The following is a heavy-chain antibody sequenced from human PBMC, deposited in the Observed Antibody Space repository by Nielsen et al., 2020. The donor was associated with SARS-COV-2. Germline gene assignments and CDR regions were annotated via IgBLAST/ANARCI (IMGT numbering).Heavy chain of an antibody. V-gene: IGHV4-34*01. Sequence: SETLSLTCAVYGGSFSGYYWSWIRQPPGKGLEWIGEINHSGSTNYNPSLKSRVTISVDTSKNQFSLKLSSVTAADTAVYYCARGRPRITMIVVVTRKFDYWGQGTLVTVSS. D-gene: IGHD3-22*01. CDR3: ARGRPRITMIVVVTRKFDY. CDR2: INHSGST. J-gene: IGHJ4*02. CDR1: GGSFSGYY.